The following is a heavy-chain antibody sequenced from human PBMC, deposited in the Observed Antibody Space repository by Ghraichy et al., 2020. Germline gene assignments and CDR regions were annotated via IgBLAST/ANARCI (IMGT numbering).Heavy chain of an antibody. D-gene: IGHD1-7*01. CDR2: MNGGTTVT. V-gene: IGHV3-23*01. Sequence: GGSLRLSCAASGFTFTSYAMSWVRQAPGKGLEWVSSMNGGTTVTYSAVSVKGRFTISRDNSKSTLSLQMNSLRAEDTAVYFCTKGWGNWNYGFYGMDVWGQGTTVIVSS. J-gene: IGHJ6*02. CDR1: GFTFTSYA. CDR3: TKGWGNWNYGFYGMDV.